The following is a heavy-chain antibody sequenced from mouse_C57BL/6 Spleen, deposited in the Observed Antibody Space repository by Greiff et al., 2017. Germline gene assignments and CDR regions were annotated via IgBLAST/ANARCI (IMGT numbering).Heavy chain of an antibody. CDR2: INYDGSST. V-gene: IGHV5-16*01. CDR3: ARELFLDV. D-gene: IGHD1-1*02. CDR1: GFTFSDYY. Sequence: EVKLVESEGGLVQPGSSMKLSCTASGFTFSDYYMAWVRQVPEKGLEWVANINYDGSSTYYLDSLKSRFIISRDNAKNILYLQMSSLKSEDTATYYCARELFLDVWGTGTTVTVSS. J-gene: IGHJ1*03.